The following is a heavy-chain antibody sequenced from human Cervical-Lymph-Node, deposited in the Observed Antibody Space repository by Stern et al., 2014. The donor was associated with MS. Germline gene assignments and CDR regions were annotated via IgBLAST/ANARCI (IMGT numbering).Heavy chain of an antibody. Sequence: EESGPTLVKPTQTLTLTCTFSGFSLINVGVGVGWIRQPPGKALEWLALIYWDDDKRYSPSLSKRLTITKDTSKNHVVLTMTNMEPVDTGTYYCVHSPITGNGLNFDYWGQGSLVTVSS. CDR1: GFSLINVGVG. D-gene: IGHD1-20*01. V-gene: IGHV2-5*02. CDR2: IYWDDDK. CDR3: VHSPITGNGLNFDY. J-gene: IGHJ4*02.